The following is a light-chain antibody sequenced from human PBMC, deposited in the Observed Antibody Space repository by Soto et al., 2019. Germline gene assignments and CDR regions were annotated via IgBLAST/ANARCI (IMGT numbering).Light chain of an antibody. CDR2: AAS. J-gene: IGKJ3*01. CDR1: QGISNY. Sequence: DIQMTQSPSSLSASVGDRVTITCRASQGISNYLAWYQQKPGKVPKLLIYAASTLQSGVPSRLSGSGSGTDFTLTTSSLQPEDVATYYCQKYNSATVTFGPGTKVDIX. CDR3: QKYNSATVT. V-gene: IGKV1-27*01.